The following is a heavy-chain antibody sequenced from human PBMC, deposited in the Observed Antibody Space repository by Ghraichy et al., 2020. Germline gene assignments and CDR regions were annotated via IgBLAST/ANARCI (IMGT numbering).Heavy chain of an antibody. CDR3: AKAISSWNGCY. J-gene: IGHJ4*02. CDR1: GFTFSNFV. D-gene: IGHD6-13*01. V-gene: IGHV3-23*01. CDR2: IRGSGATT. Sequence: GGSLRLSCAASGFTFSNFVMSWVRQAPGKGLEWLSAIRGSGATTYYADSVKGRFTISRDNSNDMLSMQMNSLRAEDTAVCYFAKAISSWNGCYWGQGTLVTVSS.